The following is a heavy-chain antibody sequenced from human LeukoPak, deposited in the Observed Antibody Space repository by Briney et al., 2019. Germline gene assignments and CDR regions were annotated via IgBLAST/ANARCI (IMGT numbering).Heavy chain of an antibody. CDR3: ARDTYCSGGSCLYSNWFDP. CDR2: IYYSGST. V-gene: IGHV4-59*01. CDR1: GCSISSYY. D-gene: IGHD2-15*01. J-gene: IGHJ5*02. Sequence: SETLSLTCTVSGCSISSYYWSWIRKPPGKGLEWIGYIYYSGSTNYNPSLKSRVTISVDTSKNQFSPKLSSVTAADTAVYYCARDTYCSGGSCLYSNWFDPWGQGTLVTVSS.